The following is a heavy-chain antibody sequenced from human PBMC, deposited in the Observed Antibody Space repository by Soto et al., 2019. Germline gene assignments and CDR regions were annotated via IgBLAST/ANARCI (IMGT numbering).Heavy chain of an antibody. J-gene: IGHJ4*02. D-gene: IGHD2-21*02. Sequence: PSETLSLTCIVNGGSLSSSSYYWRWIRQPPGKGLEWIGETHHSGSTAYNPSLKSRVTISVDTSRNQFSLKLNSVTAADTAVYYCARTTAAIHLNYWSQGTLVTVSS. CDR1: GGSLSSSSYY. CDR2: THHSGST. V-gene: IGHV4-39*01. CDR3: ARTTAAIHLNY.